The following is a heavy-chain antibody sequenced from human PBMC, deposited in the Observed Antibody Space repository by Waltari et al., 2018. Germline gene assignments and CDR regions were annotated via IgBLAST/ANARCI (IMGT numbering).Heavy chain of an antibody. J-gene: IGHJ3*02. CDR2: IIPILGIA. CDR1: GGTFSSYA. D-gene: IGHD2-21*01. V-gene: IGHV1-69*04. CDR3: AKFPGAESFDI. Sequence: QVQLVQSGAEVKKPGSSVKVSCKASGGTFSSYAISWVRQAPGQGLEWMGGIIPILGIANYAQKFQGRVTITADESTSTAYMELSSLRADDTAVYYCAKFPGAESFDIWGQGTMVTVSS.